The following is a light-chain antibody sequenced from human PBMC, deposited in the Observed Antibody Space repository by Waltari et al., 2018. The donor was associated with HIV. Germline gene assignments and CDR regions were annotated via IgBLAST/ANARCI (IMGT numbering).Light chain of an antibody. J-gene: IGLJ2*01. CDR3: QSFDNSLSAL. CDR2: SNN. Sequence: GSSSNIGAGFDVHWYQQLPGTAPKLLIFSNNNRPSGVPDRFSGAKSGTSASLAITGLQAEDEADYYCQSFDNSLSALFGGGTKLTVL. V-gene: IGLV1-40*01. CDR1: SSNIGAGFD.